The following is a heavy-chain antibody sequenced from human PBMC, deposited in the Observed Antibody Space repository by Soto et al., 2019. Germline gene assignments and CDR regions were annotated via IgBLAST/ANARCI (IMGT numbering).Heavy chain of an antibody. Sequence: QVQLQESGPGLVRPSETLSLTCSVSGGSISNYYWNWIRQPPGKGLEWIGYVYYSGSTHFHPSLKSRVTMSVDTSKHHFSLNLSSVTAADAAIYYCARAGNSCYPDTFDIWGQGTRVTVAS. J-gene: IGHJ3*02. V-gene: IGHV4-59*01. CDR3: ARAGNSCYPDTFDI. CDR2: VYYSGST. CDR1: GGSISNYY. D-gene: IGHD5-12*01.